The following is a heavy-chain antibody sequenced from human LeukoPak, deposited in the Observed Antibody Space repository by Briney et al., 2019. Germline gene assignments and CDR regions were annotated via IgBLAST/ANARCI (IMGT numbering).Heavy chain of an antibody. CDR2: ISTYSGNTDGNT. J-gene: IGHJ4*02. Sequence: GASVKVSCKASGYTFTNYGITWARQAPGQGLEWMGWISTYSGNTDGNTKYAQKLQGRVTMTTDTSTSTAYMELRSLRSDDTAVYYCARGYYYDSSGYRHWGQGTLVTVSS. CDR3: ARGYYYDSSGYRH. D-gene: IGHD3-22*01. CDR1: GYTFTNYG. V-gene: IGHV1-18*01.